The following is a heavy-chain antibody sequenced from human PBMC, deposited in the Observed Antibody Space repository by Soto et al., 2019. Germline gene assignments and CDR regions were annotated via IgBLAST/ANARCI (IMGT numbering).Heavy chain of an antibody. CDR2: ISGSGGST. CDR3: AKDRHIVLMVYAPPDPMDV. V-gene: IGHV3-23*01. Sequence: GGSLRLSCAASGFTFSSYAMSWVRQAPGKGLEWVSAISGSGGSTYYADSVKGRFTISRDNSKNTLYLQMNSLRAEDTAVYYCAKDRHIVLMVYAPPDPMDVWGQGTTVTVYS. CDR1: GFTFSSYA. J-gene: IGHJ6*02. D-gene: IGHD2-8*01.